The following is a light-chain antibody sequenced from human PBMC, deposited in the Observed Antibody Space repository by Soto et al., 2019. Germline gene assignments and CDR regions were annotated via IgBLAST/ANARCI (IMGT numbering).Light chain of an antibody. Sequence: DIVMTQSPDSLAVSLGERATINCKSSQSVLYSSNNKNYLAWYQQKPRQPPKLLIYWASTRESGVPDRFSGSGSGTDFTLTISSLQAEDVAVYYCQQYYSAPWTFGQVTKVEIK. CDR2: WAS. CDR3: QQYYSAPWT. V-gene: IGKV4-1*01. CDR1: QSVLYSSNNKNY. J-gene: IGKJ1*01.